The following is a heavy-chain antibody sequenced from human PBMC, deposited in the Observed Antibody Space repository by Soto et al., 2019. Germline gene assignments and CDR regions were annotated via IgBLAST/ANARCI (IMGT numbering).Heavy chain of an antibody. CDR2: IYYSGST. V-gene: IGHV4-39*01. CDR3: AIHMGVSYGRSSRNPYSFVF. J-gene: IGHJ4*02. Sequence: SETLSLTCTVSGGSISSSSYYRGWIRQPPGKGLEWIGSIYYSGSTYYNPSLKSRVTISVDTSKNQFSLKLSSVTAADTAVYYCAIHMGVSYGRSSRNPYSFVFWGQGTLVTGSS. CDR1: GGSISSSSYY. D-gene: IGHD3-10*01.